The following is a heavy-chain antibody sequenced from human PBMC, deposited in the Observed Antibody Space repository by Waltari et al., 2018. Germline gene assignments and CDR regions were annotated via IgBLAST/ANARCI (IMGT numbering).Heavy chain of an antibody. CDR1: GGSISSSSYY. J-gene: IGHJ4*02. Sequence: QLQLQESGPGLVKPSETLSLTCTVSGGSISSSSYYWGWIRQPPGKGLEWIGSIYYSGSTYYNPSLKSRVTISVDTSKNQFSLKLSSVTAADTAMYYCERHPLYSNPLFFDYWGQGTLVTVSS. D-gene: IGHD4-4*01. CDR2: IYYSGST. CDR3: ERHPLYSNPLFFDY. V-gene: IGHV4-39*07.